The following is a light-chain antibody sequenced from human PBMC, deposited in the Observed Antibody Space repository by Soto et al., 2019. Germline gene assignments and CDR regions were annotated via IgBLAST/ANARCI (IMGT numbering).Light chain of an antibody. CDR1: QSVSSS. J-gene: IGKJ3*01. CDR2: DAT. V-gene: IGKV3-11*01. CDR3: QHRANWPLT. Sequence: EIVLTQSPATLSVSPGERATLSCRASQSVSSSLAWYRRKPGQAPRLLIYDATNRASGVPARFSGSGYGKDFTLTISSLAPEAFAVYSCQHRANWPLTFGPGTKVDIK.